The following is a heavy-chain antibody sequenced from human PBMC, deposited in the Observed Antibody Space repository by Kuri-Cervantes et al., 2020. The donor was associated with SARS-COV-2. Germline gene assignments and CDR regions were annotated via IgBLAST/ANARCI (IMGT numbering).Heavy chain of an antibody. CDR1: GYSISSSHY. J-gene: IGHJ5*02. V-gene: IGHV4-59*11. D-gene: IGHD2/OR15-2a*01. Sequence: GSLRLSCAVSGYSISSSHYWSWIRQPPGKGLEWIGYVYYSGSTNYNPSLKSRVTISVDTSKNQFSLKLSSVTAADTAVYYCARDFSHWFDPWGQGTLVTVSS. CDR3: ARDFSHWFDP. CDR2: VYYSGST.